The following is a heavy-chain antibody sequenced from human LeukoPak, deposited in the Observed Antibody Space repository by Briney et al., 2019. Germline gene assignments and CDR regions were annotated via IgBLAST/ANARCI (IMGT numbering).Heavy chain of an antibody. Sequence: GGSLRLSCAASGFTFSSYAMHWVRQAPGKGLEYVSAISSNGGSTYCANSVKGRFTISRDNSKNTLYLQMNSLRAEDTAVYYCARNSNRYMDVWGKGTTVTVSS. D-gene: IGHD2/OR15-2a*01. CDR3: ARNSNRYMDV. J-gene: IGHJ6*03. V-gene: IGHV3-64*01. CDR2: ISSNGGST. CDR1: GFTFSSYA.